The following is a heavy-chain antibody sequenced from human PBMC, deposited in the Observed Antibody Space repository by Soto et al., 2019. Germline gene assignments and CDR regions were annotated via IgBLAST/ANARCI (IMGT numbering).Heavy chain of an antibody. Sequence: GGSLSLSCAASGFTFSSYDMHCVRQATGKGLEWVSAIGTAGDTYYPGSVKGRFTISRENAKNSLYLQMNSLRAGDTAVYYCARDSRGVKGRAFDIWGQGTMVTVSS. J-gene: IGHJ3*02. V-gene: IGHV3-13*01. CDR2: IGTAGDT. CDR1: GFTFSSYD. D-gene: IGHD3-10*01. CDR3: ARDSRGVKGRAFDI.